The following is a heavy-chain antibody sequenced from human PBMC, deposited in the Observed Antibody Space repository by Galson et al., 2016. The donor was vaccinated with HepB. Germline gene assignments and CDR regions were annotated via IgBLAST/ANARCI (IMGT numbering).Heavy chain of an antibody. Sequence: SVKVSCKASGGTFSNFGIIWVRQAPGQGLEWMGGVIPRYAVTNYAQKLQGRVTVTADESTSTAYLELRSLRSEDTAIYYCAVVHRGGLVNAFDYWGQGTLVTVSS. V-gene: IGHV1-69*13. CDR3: AVVHRGGLVNAFDY. J-gene: IGHJ4*02. CDR1: GGTFSNFG. CDR2: VIPRYAVT. D-gene: IGHD3/OR15-3a*01.